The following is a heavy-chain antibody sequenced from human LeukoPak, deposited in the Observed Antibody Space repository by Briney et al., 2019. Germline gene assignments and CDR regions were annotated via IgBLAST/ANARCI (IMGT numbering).Heavy chain of an antibody. CDR3: AKDLNTVVMQYFDS. CDR1: GFPFSSYG. Sequence: TGGSLRLSCTGSGFPFSSYGMHRVRQTPGRGLEWVAFMRYDGKTEYYADSVKGRFTIAREDSHSTVHLHMKDLRPDDAAVYFCAKDLNTVVMQYFDSWGQGTLVSASS. CDR2: MRYDGKTE. D-gene: IGHD2-21*01. V-gene: IGHV3-30*02. J-gene: IGHJ4*02.